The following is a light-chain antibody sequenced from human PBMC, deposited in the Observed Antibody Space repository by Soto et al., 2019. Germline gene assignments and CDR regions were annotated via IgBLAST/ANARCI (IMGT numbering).Light chain of an antibody. J-gene: IGLJ3*02. CDR3: SSYTSSSTWV. V-gene: IGLV2-14*01. CDR2: EVS. Sequence: QSALTQPASVSGSPGRSITISRTGTSSDVGGYNYVSWYQQHPGKAPKLMIYEVSNRPSGVSNRFSGSKSGNTASLTISGLQAEDEADYYCSSYTSSSTWVFGGGTQLTVL. CDR1: SSDVGGYNY.